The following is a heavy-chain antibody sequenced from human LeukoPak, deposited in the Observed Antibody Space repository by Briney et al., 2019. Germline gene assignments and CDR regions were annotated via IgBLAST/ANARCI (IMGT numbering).Heavy chain of an antibody. J-gene: IGHJ4*02. V-gene: IGHV1-18*01. CDR1: GYTFTSYG. D-gene: IGHD3-10*01. CDR2: ISAYNCNT. CDR3: ATDRVGAMVRGVMSNFDY. Sequence: GASVTVSCKASGYTFTSYGISWVRQPPAQGLEWMGCISAYNCNTNYAQKLQGRVTMTTDTSTSTAYMELSSVRSEDTAVYYCATDRVGAMVRGVMSNFDYWGQGTLVTVSS.